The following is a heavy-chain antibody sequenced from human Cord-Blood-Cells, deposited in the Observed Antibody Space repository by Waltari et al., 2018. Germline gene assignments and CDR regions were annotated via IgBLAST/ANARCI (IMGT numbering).Heavy chain of an antibody. J-gene: IGHJ2*01. CDR1: GGSISSHY. D-gene: IGHD6-6*01. Sequence: QVQLQESGPGLVKPSETLSLTFTVSGGSISSHYWSWIRQPPGKGLEWIGYIYYSGSTNYNPSLKSRVTISVDTSKNQFSLKLSSVTAADTAVYYCARGVYFDLWGRGTLVTVSS. CDR2: IYYSGST. V-gene: IGHV4-59*11. CDR3: ARGVYFDL.